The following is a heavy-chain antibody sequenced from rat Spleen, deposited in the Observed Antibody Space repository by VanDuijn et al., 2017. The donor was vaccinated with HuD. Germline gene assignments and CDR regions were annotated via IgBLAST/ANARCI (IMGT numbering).Heavy chain of an antibody. CDR2: ISSGGGDT. J-gene: IGHJ2*01. Sequence: EVRLVESGGGLVQPGRSLKLSCAASGFTFSDYYMAWVRQAPTKGLEWVASISSGGGDTYYPDSVRGRFTISRDNEKSTLYLQMDSLRSEDTATYYCARRHYGYTDYFDYWGQGVMVTVSS. V-gene: IGHV5-25*01. CDR3: ARRHYGYTDYFDY. CDR1: GFTFSDYY. D-gene: IGHD1-9*01.